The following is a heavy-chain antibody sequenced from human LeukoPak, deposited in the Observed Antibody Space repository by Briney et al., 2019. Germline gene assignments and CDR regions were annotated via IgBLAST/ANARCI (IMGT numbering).Heavy chain of an antibody. J-gene: IGHJ5*02. CDR3: ARDPRAGLQYPRWFDP. CDR1: GFTFSSYS. D-gene: IGHD4-11*01. Sequence: PGGSLRLSCAASGFTFSSYSMNWVRQAPGKGLEWVSSISSSSSYIYYADSVKGRFTISRDNAKNSLYLQMNSLRDEDTAVYYCARDPRAGLQYPRWFDPWGQGTLVTVSS. V-gene: IGHV3-21*01. CDR2: ISSSSSYI.